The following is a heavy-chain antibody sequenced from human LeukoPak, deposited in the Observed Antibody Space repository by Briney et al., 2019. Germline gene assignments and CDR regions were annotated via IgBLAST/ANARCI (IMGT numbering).Heavy chain of an antibody. CDR2: IYSGGST. V-gene: IGHV3-53*01. J-gene: IGHJ6*04. Sequence: PGGSLRLSCAASGFTVSSNYMSWVRQAPGKGLEWGSVIYSGGSTYYADSVKGRFTISRDNSKNTLYLQMNSLRAEDTAVYYCARDQRITMVRGVAPVYYYYGMDVWGKGTTVTVSS. CDR3: ARDQRITMVRGVAPVYYYYGMDV. D-gene: IGHD3-10*01. CDR1: GFTVSSNY.